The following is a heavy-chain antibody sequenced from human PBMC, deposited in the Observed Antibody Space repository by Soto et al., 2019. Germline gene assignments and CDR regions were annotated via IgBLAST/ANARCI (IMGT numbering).Heavy chain of an antibody. CDR1: GFTFSSYA. Sequence: QVQLVESGGGVVQPGRSLKLSCAASGFTFSSYAVHWVRQAPGKGLEWVAVISYDGSNKYYADSVKGRFTISRDNSKNTLYLKMNSLRAEDTAVYYCARDNSPYSSGWHNRHFDYWGQGTLVTVSS. D-gene: IGHD6-19*01. CDR2: ISYDGSNK. CDR3: ARDNSPYSSGWHNRHFDY. V-gene: IGHV3-30-3*01. J-gene: IGHJ4*02.